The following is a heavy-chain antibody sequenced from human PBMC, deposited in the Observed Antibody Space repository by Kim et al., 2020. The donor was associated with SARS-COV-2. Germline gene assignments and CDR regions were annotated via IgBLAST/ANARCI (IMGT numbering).Heavy chain of an antibody. CDR3: ARDGIAVDGTRYYYYGMDV. CDR2: IYYSGST. Sequence: SETLSLTCTVSGGSISSGGYYWSWIRQHPGKGLEWIGYIYYSGSTYYNPSLKSRVTISVDTSKNQFSLKLSSVTAADTAVYYCARDGIAVDGTRYYYYGMDVWGKGSTVTVSS. D-gene: IGHD6-19*01. V-gene: IGHV4-31*03. CDR1: GGSISSGGYY. J-gene: IGHJ6*04.